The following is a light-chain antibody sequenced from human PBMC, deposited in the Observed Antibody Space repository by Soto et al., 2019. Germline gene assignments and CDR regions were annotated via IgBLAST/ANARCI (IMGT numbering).Light chain of an antibody. CDR2: DAS. J-gene: IGKJ3*01. V-gene: IGKV3-15*01. CDR1: QSVSSN. Sequence: EAVMTQSPATLSVSPGERPTLSCRASQSVSSNLAWYQQKPGQAPRLLIYDASTRATGIPARFSGSGSGTDSTLTISSLQSEDVAVYYCQQYNTWPLTFGPGTKVDIK. CDR3: QQYNTWPLT.